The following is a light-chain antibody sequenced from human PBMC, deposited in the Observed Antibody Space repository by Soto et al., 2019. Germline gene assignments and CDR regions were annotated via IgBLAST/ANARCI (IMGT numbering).Light chain of an antibody. CDR2: DVN. J-gene: IGLJ2*01. CDR1: SSDIGGYNS. Sequence: QSALTQPASVSGSPGQSITISCTGTSSDIGGYNSVSWYQQHPGKAPKLMIYDVNNRPSGVSNRFSGSKPGNTASLTISGLQAEDEADYYCTSYTSSSTRVFGGGTKLTVL. CDR3: TSYTSSSTRV. V-gene: IGLV2-14*03.